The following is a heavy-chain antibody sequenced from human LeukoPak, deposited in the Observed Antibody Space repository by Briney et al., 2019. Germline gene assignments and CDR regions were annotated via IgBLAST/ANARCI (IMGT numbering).Heavy chain of an antibody. CDR1: GYTFTGYF. D-gene: IGHD5-12*01. J-gene: IGHJ4*02. CDR3: ARDFGRYSGYDFDF. CDR2: INPNSGAT. Sequence: GASVTVSCKASGYTFTGYFMHWMRQAPGQGLEWMAWINPNSGATNYAPKFQGRDTLTRDTSITTAYMELSRLRSDDTAVYYCARDFGRYSGYDFDFWGQGTLVTVSS. V-gene: IGHV1-2*02.